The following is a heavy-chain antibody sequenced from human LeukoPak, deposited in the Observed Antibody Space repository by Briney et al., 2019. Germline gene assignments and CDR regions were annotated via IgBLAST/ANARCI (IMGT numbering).Heavy chain of an antibody. J-gene: IGHJ4*02. Sequence: GGSLRLSCAASGFTFSSYGMHWVRQAPGKGLEWVAVISYDGSNKYYADSVKGRFTISRDNSKNTLYLQMNSLRAEDTAVYYCARDRRILWFGETDYWGQGTLVTVSS. CDR2: ISYDGSNK. CDR3: ARDRRILWFGETDY. V-gene: IGHV3-30*03. D-gene: IGHD3-10*01. CDR1: GFTFSSYG.